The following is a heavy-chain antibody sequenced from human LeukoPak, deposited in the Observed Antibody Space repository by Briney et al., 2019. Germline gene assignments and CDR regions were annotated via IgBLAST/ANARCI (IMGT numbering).Heavy chain of an antibody. CDR3: AAVHTYYYDSSGYLSDY. CDR1: GFTFTSSA. V-gene: IGHV1-58*02. CDR2: IVVGSVKP. D-gene: IGHD3-22*01. Sequence: PGKVSCKASGFTFTSSAMQWGRQARGQRLEWIGWIVVGSVKPNYAQKFQERATITRDMSTSTAYMELSSLRSEDTAVYYCAAVHTYYYDSSGYLSDYWGQGTLVTVSS. J-gene: IGHJ4*02.